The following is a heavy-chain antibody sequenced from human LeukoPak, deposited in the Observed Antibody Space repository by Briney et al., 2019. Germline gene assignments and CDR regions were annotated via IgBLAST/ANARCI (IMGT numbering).Heavy chain of an antibody. CDR2: INHNGNVN. V-gene: IGHV3-7*03. D-gene: IGHD2-2*01. CDR3: ARRVVVVPAAPFDY. CDR1: GFTFSSYW. J-gene: IGHJ4*02. Sequence: PGGSLRLSCAASGFTFSSYWMNWARQAPGKGLEWVASINHNGNVNYYVDSVKGRFTISRDNAKNSLYLQMSNLRAEDTAVYYCARRVVVVPAAPFDYWGQGTLVTVSS.